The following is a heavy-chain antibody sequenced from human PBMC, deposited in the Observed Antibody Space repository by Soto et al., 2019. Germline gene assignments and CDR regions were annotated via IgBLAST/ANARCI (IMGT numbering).Heavy chain of an antibody. Sequence: ASVKVSCKASGYTFNSYGISWVRQAPGQGLEWMGWISAYNGNTNYAQKLQGRVTMTTDTSTSTAYMELRSLRSDDTAVYYCARLGLRQVVVVAAMDFDYWGQGTLVTVSS. CDR3: ARLGLRQVVVVAAMDFDY. V-gene: IGHV1-18*01. CDR2: ISAYNGNT. CDR1: GYTFNSYG. D-gene: IGHD2-15*01. J-gene: IGHJ4*02.